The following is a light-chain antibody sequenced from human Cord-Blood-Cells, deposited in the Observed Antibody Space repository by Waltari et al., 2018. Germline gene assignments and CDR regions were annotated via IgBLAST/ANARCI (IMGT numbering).Light chain of an antibody. Sequence: DIVMTQSPLSLPVTPGEPASISCRSSQSLLHSNGYNYLDWYLQKPGQSPQLLIYLGSNRASGVPTSVSDNRSGTDFTLKISRVEAEDVGVYYCMQALQAPLTFGGGTKVELK. CDR1: QSLLHSNGYNY. J-gene: IGKJ4*01. CDR2: LGS. V-gene: IGKV2-28*01. CDR3: MQALQAPLT.